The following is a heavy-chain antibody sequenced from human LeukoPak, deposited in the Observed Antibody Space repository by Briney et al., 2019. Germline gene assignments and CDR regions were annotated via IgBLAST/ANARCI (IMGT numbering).Heavy chain of an antibody. J-gene: IGHJ4*02. D-gene: IGHD5-24*01. Sequence: PSETLSLTCTVSGGSISSHYWSWIRQPPGKGLEWIGYIYYSGSTNYNPSLKSRVTISVDTSKNQFSLKLSSVTAADTAVYYCARVTDGYNPVLDYWGQGTLVTVSS. CDR3: ARVTDGYNPVLDY. CDR2: IYYSGST. V-gene: IGHV4-59*11. CDR1: GGSISSHY.